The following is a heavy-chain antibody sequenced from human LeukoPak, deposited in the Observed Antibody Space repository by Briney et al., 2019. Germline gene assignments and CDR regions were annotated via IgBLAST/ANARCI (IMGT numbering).Heavy chain of an antibody. J-gene: IGHJ4*02. CDR1: GFTFSSYD. CDR3: ARGGGYNSEIYYFDY. D-gene: IGHD5-24*01. Sequence: RGSLRLSCAASGFTFSSYDMHWVRQATGKGLEWVSAIGTAGDTYYPGSVKGRFTISRENAKNSLYLQMNSLRAGDTAVYYCARGGGYNSEIYYFDYWGQGTLVTVSS. V-gene: IGHV3-13*01. CDR2: IGTAGDT.